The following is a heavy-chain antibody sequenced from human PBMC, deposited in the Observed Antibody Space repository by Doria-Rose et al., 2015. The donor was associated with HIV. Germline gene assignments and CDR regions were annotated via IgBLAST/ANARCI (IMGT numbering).Heavy chain of an antibody. J-gene: IGHJ4*02. CDR2: IFSDDER. Sequence: QITLKESGPALVKPTETLTLTCTVSGVSLSSPGMGVSWIRQPPGKALEWLANIFSDDERSYKTSLKGRLTISRVTAKSQVFLAMTDMDPVDTATYYCARIKSSRWYHKYYFDFWGQGTLVIVSA. V-gene: IGHV2-26*01. CDR3: ARIKSSRWYHKYYFDF. D-gene: IGHD6-13*01. CDR1: GVSLSSPGMG.